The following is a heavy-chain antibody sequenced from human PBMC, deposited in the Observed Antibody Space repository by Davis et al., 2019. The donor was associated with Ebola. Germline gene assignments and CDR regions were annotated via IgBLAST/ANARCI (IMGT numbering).Heavy chain of an antibody. Sequence: PGGSLRLSCAASGFTFSTYGMGWVRRDPGQGLEWVSAIGGSGDRTYYADSVKGRFTISRDNPKNTLSLQMNSLRAEDTAVYYCTTDSPQWELHGAVHWGPGTLVTVSS. CDR1: GFTFSTYG. J-gene: IGHJ4*02. V-gene: IGHV3-23*01. CDR3: TTDSPQWELHGAVH. D-gene: IGHD1-26*01. CDR2: IGGSGDRT.